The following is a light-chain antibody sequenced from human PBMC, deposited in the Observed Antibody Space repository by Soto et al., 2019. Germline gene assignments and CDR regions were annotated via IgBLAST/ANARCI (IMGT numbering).Light chain of an antibody. Sequence: EIVLTQSPATLSLSPGERATLSCGASQSVSSYLAWYQQKPGLAPRLVIYDASRRATGIPDRFSGSGSGTDFTLTISRLEPEDSAIYYCQQYGSSPLAFGGGTKVEIK. CDR3: QQYGSSPLA. V-gene: IGKV3D-20*01. CDR1: QSVSSY. CDR2: DAS. J-gene: IGKJ4*01.